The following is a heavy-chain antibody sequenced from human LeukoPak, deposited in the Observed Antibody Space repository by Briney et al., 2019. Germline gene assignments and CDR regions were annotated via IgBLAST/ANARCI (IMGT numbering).Heavy chain of an antibody. J-gene: IGHJ3*02. CDR3: ARNRNSGTYYEYAFDI. CDR1: GYTFTGYS. D-gene: IGHD1-26*01. V-gene: IGHV1-2*02. CDR2: INPNSGGT. Sequence: ASVKVSCKASGYTFTGYSMHWVRQAPGQGLEWMGGINPNSGGTSYAQKFQGRVTMTRDASISTAYMELSRMRSDDTAVYYCARNRNSGTYYEYAFDIWGQGTMVTVSS.